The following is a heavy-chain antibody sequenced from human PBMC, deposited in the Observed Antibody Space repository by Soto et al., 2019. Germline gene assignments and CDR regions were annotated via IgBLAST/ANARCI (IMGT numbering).Heavy chain of an antibody. CDR3: ARGPRGGMITFGGLIVTPLDQ. J-gene: IGHJ4*02. Sequence: QVQLVESGGGVVQPGRSRRLSCAASGFIFSNYGVHWVRQAPGQGLEWVAFIGYDGSNKYYIESVKGRFTISRDNPKNTVFLQMNSLRVEDTAVYYCARGPRGGMITFGGLIVTPLDQWGQGTLVTVSS. CDR1: GFIFSNYG. CDR2: IGYDGSNK. D-gene: IGHD3-16*02. V-gene: IGHV3-33*01.